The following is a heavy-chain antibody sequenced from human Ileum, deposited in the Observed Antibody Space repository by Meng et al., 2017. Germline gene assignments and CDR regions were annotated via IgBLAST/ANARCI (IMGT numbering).Heavy chain of an antibody. Sequence: QVQLQESGPGLVKPSQTLSLNCTVSVGSITSGDYYWSWLRPPPGKGLEWIWYIFYTGATYSNPSLKSRVTVSLDTSKSQFSLKLSSVTAADTAIYYCVSERRRSYFFDYWGQGTLVTVSS. CDR3: VSERRRSYFFDY. CDR2: IFYTGAT. CDR1: VGSITSGDYY. J-gene: IGHJ4*02. V-gene: IGHV4-30-4*01.